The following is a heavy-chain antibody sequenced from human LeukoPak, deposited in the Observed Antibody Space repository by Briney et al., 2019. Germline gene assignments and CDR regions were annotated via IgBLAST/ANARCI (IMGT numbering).Heavy chain of an antibody. Sequence: PGGSLRLSCAASGFIFRNYWMSWVRQAPGKGLEWVANIKEDGSEKYYVESVKGRFTISRDNAKNSLYLQMSSLRAEDTAVYYCARGVIIRGRLDPWGQGTLVTVFS. CDR3: ARGVIIRGRLDP. J-gene: IGHJ5*02. D-gene: IGHD3-16*02. V-gene: IGHV3-7*01. CDR1: GFIFRNYW. CDR2: IKEDGSEK.